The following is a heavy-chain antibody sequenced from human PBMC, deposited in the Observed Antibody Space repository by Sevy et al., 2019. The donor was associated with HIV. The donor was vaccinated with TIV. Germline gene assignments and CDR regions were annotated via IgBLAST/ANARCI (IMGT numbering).Heavy chain of an antibody. J-gene: IGHJ6*02. V-gene: IGHV3-23*01. D-gene: IGHD4-4*01. Sequence: GGSLRLSCAASGFTFSNYAMNWVRQAPGKGLESISSISNNGDRTYYIDSVRGRFTISRDNSKNMLYLQMHGLRAEDAATYYRAKVLSVTFSYWYGLDVWGQGTTVTVSS. CDR2: ISNNGDRT. CDR3: AKVLSVTFSYWYGLDV. CDR1: GFTFSNYA.